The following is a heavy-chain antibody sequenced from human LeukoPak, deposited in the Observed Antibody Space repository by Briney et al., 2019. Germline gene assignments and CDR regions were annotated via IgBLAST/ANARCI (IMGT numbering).Heavy chain of an antibody. Sequence: AGGSLRLSCAASGFTFSTYAMSWVRQAPGKGLEWVSAISGSGISTYYADSVKGRFTISRDNSKNKLYLRMSSLRAEDTALYYCAKNMDRITMVRGVTTSPNWFDPWGQGTLVTVSS. D-gene: IGHD3-10*01. CDR2: ISGSGIST. J-gene: IGHJ5*02. CDR3: AKNMDRITMVRGVTTSPNWFDP. CDR1: GFTFSTYA. V-gene: IGHV3-23*01.